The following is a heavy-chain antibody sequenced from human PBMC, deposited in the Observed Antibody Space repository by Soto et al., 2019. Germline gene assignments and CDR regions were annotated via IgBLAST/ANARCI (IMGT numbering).Heavy chain of an antibody. CDR3: VKEANPFINTLVVLIFDY. V-gene: IGHV3-64D*08. D-gene: IGHD3-22*01. CDR2: ISRDGRST. J-gene: IGHJ4*02. CDR1: GFTFSMHS. Sequence: GGSLRLSCSASGFTFSMHSMHWVRQTPGKALEYVSAISRDGRSTFYADSVKGRFTTSRDNSKNTLYLRMNSLRSDDTAVYYCVKEANPFINTLVVLIFDYWGQGTQVTVSS.